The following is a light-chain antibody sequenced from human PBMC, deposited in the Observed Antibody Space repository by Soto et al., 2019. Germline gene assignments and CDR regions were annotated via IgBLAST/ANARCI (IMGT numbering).Light chain of an antibody. CDR2: DVT. Sequence: QSALTQPASGSGAPGQSITISCTGTSSDVGAYNYVSWYQQHPGKAPSLTIYDVTNRPSGVSNRFSGSKSGNTASLTISGLQAEDEADYYCSSYTRTSTYVFGAGTKVTVL. CDR1: SSDVGAYNY. J-gene: IGLJ1*01. CDR3: SSYTRTSTYV. V-gene: IGLV2-14*01.